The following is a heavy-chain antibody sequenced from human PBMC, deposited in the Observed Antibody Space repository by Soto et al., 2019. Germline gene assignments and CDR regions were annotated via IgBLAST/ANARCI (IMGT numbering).Heavy chain of an antibody. CDR2: TYYRSRWCS. Sequence: PSQTLSLTCAISGDSVSSNGAAWNWLRQSPSRGLEWRGRTYYRSRWCSDYAPSVDSRITVNPDTSQNQFSLQLNSVTPEDTAISFCARDPPGFHSAFDFWGQGTLVTVSS. J-gene: IGHJ4*02. D-gene: IGHD4-4*01. CDR3: ARDPPGFHSAFDF. CDR1: GDSVSSNGAA. V-gene: IGHV6-1*01.